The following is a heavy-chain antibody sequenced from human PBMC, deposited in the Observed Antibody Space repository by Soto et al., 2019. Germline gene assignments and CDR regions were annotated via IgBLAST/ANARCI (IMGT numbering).Heavy chain of an antibody. V-gene: IGHV4-59*01. Sequence: QVQLQESGPGLVRPSETLSLTCTVGSISTYYWNWIRQPPGKGLEWIGYIYYIGRTNYNPSLRSRVTMSIVPSKNQFSLKLRSVTAADTAVYYCARDPVGVTHFDYWGQGALVTVSS. D-gene: IGHD1-26*01. CDR1: GSISTYY. CDR3: ARDPVGVTHFDY. J-gene: IGHJ4*02. CDR2: IYYIGRT.